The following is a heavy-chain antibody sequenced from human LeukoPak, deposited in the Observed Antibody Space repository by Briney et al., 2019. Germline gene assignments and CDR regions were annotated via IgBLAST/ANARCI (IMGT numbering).Heavy chain of an antibody. Sequence: ASVKVSCKVSGYTLTELSMHWVRQAPGKGLEWMGGFDPEDGETIYAQKFQGRVTMTEDTSTDTAYMELSSLRSEDTAVYYCATVGVGWFGESKVAWFDPWGQGTLVTVSS. V-gene: IGHV1-24*01. J-gene: IGHJ5*02. CDR1: GYTLTELS. D-gene: IGHD3-10*01. CDR3: ATVGVGWFGESKVAWFDP. CDR2: FDPEDGET.